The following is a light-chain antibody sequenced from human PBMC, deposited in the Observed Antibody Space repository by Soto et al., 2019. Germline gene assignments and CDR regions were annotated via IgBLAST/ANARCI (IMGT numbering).Light chain of an antibody. CDR2: DAS. V-gene: IGKV3-11*01. CDR1: QSVSSF. Sequence: EVVFTQSPDTLSFSPGERATLSCRASQSVSSFLAWYQQKPGQAPRLLIYDASNRATGIPARFSGSGSGTDFTLTISSLEPEDFAVYYCQHRSSWPGALGPGTKVDIK. CDR3: QHRSSWPGA. J-gene: IGKJ3*01.